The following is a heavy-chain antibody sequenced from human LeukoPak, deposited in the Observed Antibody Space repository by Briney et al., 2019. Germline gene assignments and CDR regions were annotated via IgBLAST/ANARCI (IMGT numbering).Heavy chain of an antibody. CDR1: VYTFTRYD. D-gene: IGHD6-13*01. V-gene: IGHV1-8*01. CDR3: ARQFRYSSSWYVIGY. J-gene: IGHJ4*02. CDR2: MNPNSGNI. Sequence: ASVKVSCKASVYTFTRYDINWVRQATGQGLEWMGWMNPNSGNIGYAQKFQGRVTMTRNTSISTAYMELSSLRAEDTAVYYCARQFRYSSSWYVIGYWGQGTLVTVSS.